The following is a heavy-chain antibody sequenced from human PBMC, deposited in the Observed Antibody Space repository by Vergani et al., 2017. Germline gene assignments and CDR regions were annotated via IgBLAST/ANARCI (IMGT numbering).Heavy chain of an antibody. Sequence: EVQLVLSGAEVNKPGESLTISCKGSGYSVTSYWIGCVRQLPGKGLEWMGIVYPGDSDTRYSPSFHGQFTISADKSISTGYLEWSSLKASDTAMYYCARAGWYCSSTSCFYFDYWGQGTLVTVSS. CDR3: ARAGWYCSSTSCFYFDY. J-gene: IGHJ4*02. CDR1: GYSVTSYW. V-gene: IGHV5-51*01. CDR2: VYPGDSDT. D-gene: IGHD2-2*01.